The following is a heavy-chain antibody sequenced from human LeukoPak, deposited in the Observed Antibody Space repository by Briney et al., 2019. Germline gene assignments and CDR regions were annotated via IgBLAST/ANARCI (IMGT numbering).Heavy chain of an antibody. CDR3: VKGPRPDITVAHTVEN. D-gene: IGHD6-19*01. V-gene: IGHV3-23*01. CDR1: GFIFSNYA. Sequence: GGSLRLSCAASGFIFSNYAMSWVRQVPGRGLEWVSTISSRGNSTYVADSVKGRFTISRDNSKNSLYLQMNTVRAEDTAVYYCVKGPRPDITVAHTVENWGQGTLVTVSS. CDR2: ISSRGNST. J-gene: IGHJ4*02.